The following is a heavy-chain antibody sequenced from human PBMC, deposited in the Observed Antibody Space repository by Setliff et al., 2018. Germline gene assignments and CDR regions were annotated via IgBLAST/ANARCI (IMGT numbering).Heavy chain of an antibody. J-gene: IGHJ1*01. CDR1: SYTFTSYG. CDR2: ISTYTANT. CDR3: VRDAGWQYDDYAGVYFPH. Sequence: ASVKVSCKTSSYTFTSYGVSWVRQAPGQGLEWMGWISTYTANTKYAQRFQGRVTTTTDTSTSTAYMELRSLRSDDTAVYYCVRDAGWQYDDYAGVYFPHWGQGTLVTVSS. D-gene: IGHD4-17*01. V-gene: IGHV1-18*01.